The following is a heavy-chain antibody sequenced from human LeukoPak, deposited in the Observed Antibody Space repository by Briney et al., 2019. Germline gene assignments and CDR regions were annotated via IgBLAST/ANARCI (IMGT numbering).Heavy chain of an antibody. J-gene: IGHJ3*02. D-gene: IGHD1-26*01. V-gene: IGHV3-7*01. CDR1: GFTFSSYW. Sequence: GGSLRLSCAASGFTFSSYWMSWVRQAPGKGLEWVANIKQDGSEKYYVDSVKGRFTISRDNAKNSLYLQMNSLRAEDTAVYYCASCPTIVGATRDAFDIWGQGTMVTVSS. CDR3: ASCPTIVGATRDAFDI. CDR2: IKQDGSEK.